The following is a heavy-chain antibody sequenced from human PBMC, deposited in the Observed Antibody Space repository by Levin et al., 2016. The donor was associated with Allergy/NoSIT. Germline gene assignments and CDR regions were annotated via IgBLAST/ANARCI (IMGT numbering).Heavy chain of an antibody. J-gene: IGHJ6*02. Sequence: VRQAPGKGLEWVSVIYSGGSTYYADSVKGRFTISRDNSKNTLYLQMNSLRAEDTAVYYCARDFRVFQGSSTRGYYYYGMDVWGQGTTVTVSS. CDR3: ARDFRVFQGSSTRGYYYYGMDV. CDR2: IYSGGST. D-gene: IGHD6-13*01. V-gene: IGHV3-66*01.